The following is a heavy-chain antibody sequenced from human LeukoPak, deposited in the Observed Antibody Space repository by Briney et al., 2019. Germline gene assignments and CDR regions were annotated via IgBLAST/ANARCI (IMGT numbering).Heavy chain of an antibody. D-gene: IGHD1-1*01. CDR1: GFTFTDYG. Sequence: PGGSLRLSCAASGFTFTDYGIHWVPQAPGKGLEGVAFIRYDGTIKYYADSVKGRFTISRDKSRNTLYLQMNSLRTEDTAVYYCTKEGTASKPSDLDYWGQGTLVTVSS. V-gene: IGHV3-30*02. J-gene: IGHJ4*02. CDR2: IRYDGTIK. CDR3: TKEGTASKPSDLDY.